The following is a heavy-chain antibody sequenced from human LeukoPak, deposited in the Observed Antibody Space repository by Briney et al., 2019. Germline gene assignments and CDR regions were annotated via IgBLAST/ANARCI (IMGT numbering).Heavy chain of an antibody. V-gene: IGHV4-30-2*01. J-gene: IGHJ5*02. Sequence: PSETLSLTCNVSGGSISSDAYYGSWFRQPPGMGLEWIGHIYHGGNTFYTPSLQSRVTISLDRSKNQISLKVTSVTVADTALYYCASLRYFDWLPTWGQGTLVTVSP. D-gene: IGHD3-9*01. CDR2: IYHGGNT. CDR1: GGSISSDAYY. CDR3: ASLRYFDWLPT.